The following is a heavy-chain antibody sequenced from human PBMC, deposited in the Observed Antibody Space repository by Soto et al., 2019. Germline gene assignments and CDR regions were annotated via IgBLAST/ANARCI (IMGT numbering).Heavy chain of an antibody. CDR2: INPSGGST. V-gene: IGHV1-46*01. D-gene: IGHD3-22*01. J-gene: IGHJ5*02. Sequence: GASVKVSCKASGYTFTSYYMHWVRQAPGQGLEWMGIINPSGGSTSYAQKFQGRVTMTRDTSTSTVYMELSSLRSEDTAVYYCARDPGDSSGYYYGPNWFDPWGQGTLVTVSS. CDR1: GYTFTSYY. CDR3: ARDPGDSSGYYYGPNWFDP.